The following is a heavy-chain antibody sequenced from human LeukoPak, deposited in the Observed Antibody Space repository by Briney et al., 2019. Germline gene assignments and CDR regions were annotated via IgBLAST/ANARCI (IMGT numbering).Heavy chain of an antibody. Sequence: PGGSLRLSCAASGFTFSRDWMHSVRQAPGKGLVWVSPISEDGSITTYADSVQGRFTISRDNAKSTVFLQMNSLGVEDTAVYFCVRRYYEYNVYVRHLDFWGQGILVTVSS. CDR1: GFTFSRDW. J-gene: IGHJ4*02. CDR2: ISEDGSIT. D-gene: IGHD3-16*01. V-gene: IGHV3-74*03. CDR3: VRRYYEYNVYVRHLDF.